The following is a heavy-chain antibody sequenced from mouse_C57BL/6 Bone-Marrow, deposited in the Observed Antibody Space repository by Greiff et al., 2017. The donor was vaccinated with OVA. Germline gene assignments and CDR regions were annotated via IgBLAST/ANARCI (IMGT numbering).Heavy chain of an antibody. CDR3: ARASNYGYFDY. Sequence: EVQLQQSGGGLVKPGGSLKLSCAASGFTFSSYAMSWVRQTPEKRLEWVATISDGGSYTYYPDNVKGRFTISRDNAKNNLYLQMSHLKSEDTAMYYCARASNYGYFDYWGQGTTLTVSS. CDR1: GFTFSSYA. CDR2: ISDGGSYT. J-gene: IGHJ2*01. V-gene: IGHV5-4*01. D-gene: IGHD2-5*01.